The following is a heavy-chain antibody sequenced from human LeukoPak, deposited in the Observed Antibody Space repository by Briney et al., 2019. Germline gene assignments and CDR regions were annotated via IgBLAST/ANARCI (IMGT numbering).Heavy chain of an antibody. CDR2: MWYDGSNK. V-gene: IGHV3-33*01. Sequence: GGSLRLSCAASGFTFSSYGMHWVRQAPGKGLEWVAVMWYDGSNKYYADSVKGRFTISRDNSKNTLYLQMNSLRAEDTAVYYCARDDYDILTGYLFDYWGQGTLVTVSS. D-gene: IGHD3-9*01. CDR1: GFTFSSYG. CDR3: ARDDYDILTGYLFDY. J-gene: IGHJ4*02.